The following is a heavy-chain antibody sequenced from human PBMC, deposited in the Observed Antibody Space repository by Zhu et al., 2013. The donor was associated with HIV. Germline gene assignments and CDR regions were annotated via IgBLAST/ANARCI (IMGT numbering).Heavy chain of an antibody. J-gene: IGHJ1*01. CDR2: ISGYNAKT. D-gene: IGHD3-22*01. CDR3: ARGRYYYDHNGYYHEYFQV. V-gene: IGHV1-18*01. CDR1: GYIFTSFG. Sequence: QVQLVQSGAEVKKPGASVKVSCKASGYIFTSFGISWVRQAPGQGLEWMGWISGYNAKTNYAQKFKGRVTMTTDISTSTAYMELRSLRSDDTAVYYCARGRYYYDHNGYYHEYFQVWGQGTLVTVSS.